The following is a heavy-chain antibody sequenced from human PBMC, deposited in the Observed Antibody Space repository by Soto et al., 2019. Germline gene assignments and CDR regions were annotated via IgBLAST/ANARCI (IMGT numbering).Heavy chain of an antibody. V-gene: IGHV4-39*01. CDR1: GGSISSSSYY. CDR2: IYYSGST. CDR3: ARWFGELLFYYYYMDV. J-gene: IGHJ6*03. D-gene: IGHD3-10*01. Sequence: SETLSLTCTVSGGSISSSSYYWGWIRQPPGKGLEWIGSIYYSGSTYYNPSLKSRVTISVDTSKNQFSLKLSSVTAADTAVYYCARWFGELLFYYYYMDVWGKGTTVTVSS.